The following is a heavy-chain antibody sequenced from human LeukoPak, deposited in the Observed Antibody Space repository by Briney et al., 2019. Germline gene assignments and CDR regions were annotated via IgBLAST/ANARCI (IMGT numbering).Heavy chain of an antibody. CDR2: IYYSGST. CDR1: GGSISSYY. Sequence: SETLSLTCTVSGGSISSYYWSWIRQPPGKGLEWIGYIYYSGSTNYNPSLKSRVTISVDTSKNQFSLKLSSVTAADTAVYCCARHGYSSSWYPNTWFDPWGQGTLVTVSS. CDR3: ARHGYSSSWYPNTWFDP. D-gene: IGHD6-13*01. J-gene: IGHJ5*02. V-gene: IGHV4-59*08.